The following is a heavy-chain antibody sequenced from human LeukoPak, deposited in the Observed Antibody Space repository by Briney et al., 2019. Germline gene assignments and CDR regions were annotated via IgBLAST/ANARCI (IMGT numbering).Heavy chain of an antibody. CDR2: ISGSGGST. CDR3: AKGLTHCSGGSCYVGDY. D-gene: IGHD2-15*01. V-gene: IGHV3-23*01. J-gene: IGHJ4*02. CDR1: GFTFSSHA. Sequence: GGSLRLSCAASGFTFSSHAMNWVRQAPGKGLEWVSAISGSGGSTYYADSVKGRFTISRDNSKNTLYLQMNSLRAEDTAVYYCAKGLTHCSGGSCYVGDYWGQGTLVTVSS.